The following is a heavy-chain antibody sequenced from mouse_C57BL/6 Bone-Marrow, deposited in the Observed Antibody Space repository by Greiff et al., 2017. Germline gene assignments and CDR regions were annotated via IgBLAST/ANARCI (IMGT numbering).Heavy chain of an antibody. CDR2: IHPSDSDT. J-gene: IGHJ2*01. V-gene: IGHV1-74*01. Sequence: QVQLKQPGAELVKPGASVKVSCKASGYTFTSYWMHWVKQRPGQGLEWIGRIHPSDSDTNYNQKFTGKATFTVDKSSSTAYMQLSSLTSEDSAVYYCAIEAAVVAPFDYWGQGTTLTVSS. CDR1: GYTFTSYW. D-gene: IGHD1-1*01. CDR3: AIEAAVVAPFDY.